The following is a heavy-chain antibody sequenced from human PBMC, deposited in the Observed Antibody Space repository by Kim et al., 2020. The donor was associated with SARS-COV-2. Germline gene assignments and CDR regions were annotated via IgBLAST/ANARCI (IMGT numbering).Heavy chain of an antibody. J-gene: IGHJ5*02. V-gene: IGHV1-69*13. CDR1: GGTFSSYA. CDR2: IIPIFGTA. D-gene: IGHD3-10*01. Sequence: SVKVSCKASGGTFSSYAISWVRQAPGQGLEWMGGIIPIFGTANYAQKFQGRVTITADESTSTAYMELSSLRSEDTAVYYCARVTWFGELLYGWFDPWGQGTLVTVSS. CDR3: ARVTWFGELLYGWFDP.